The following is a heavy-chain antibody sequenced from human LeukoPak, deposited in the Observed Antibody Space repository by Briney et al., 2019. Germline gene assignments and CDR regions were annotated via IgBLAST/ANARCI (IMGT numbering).Heavy chain of an antibody. CDR3: ARASQTGYDFWSGYGPYYYYMDV. CDR2: IIPIFGTA. Sequence: AAVKVSCKASGGTFSSYAISWVRQAPGQGLEWMGGIIPIFGTANYAQKFQGRVTITADKSTSTAYMELSSLRSEDTAVYYCARASQTGYDFWSGYGPYYYYMDVWGKGTTVTVSS. V-gene: IGHV1-69*06. CDR1: GGTFSSYA. J-gene: IGHJ6*03. D-gene: IGHD3-3*01.